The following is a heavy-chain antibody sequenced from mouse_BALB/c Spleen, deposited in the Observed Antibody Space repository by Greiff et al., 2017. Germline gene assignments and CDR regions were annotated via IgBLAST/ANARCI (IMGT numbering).Heavy chain of an antibody. J-gene: IGHJ3*01. V-gene: IGHV5-12-1*01. Sequence: EVKLEESGGGLVKPGGSLKLSCAASGFAFSSYDMSWVRQTPEKRLEWVAYISSGGGSTYYPDTVKGRFTISRDNAKNTLYLQMSSLKSEDTAMYYCARRFAYWGQGTLVTVSA. CDR2: ISSGGGST. CDR1: GFAFSSYD. CDR3: ARRFAY.